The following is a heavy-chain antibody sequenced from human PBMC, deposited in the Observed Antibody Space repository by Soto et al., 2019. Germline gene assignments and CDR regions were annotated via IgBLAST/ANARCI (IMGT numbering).Heavy chain of an antibody. CDR3: ARQGYCTNGVCYTYYYYYMDV. CDR1: GYTFTSCG. Sequence: ASVKVSCKASGYTFTSCGISWVRQAPGQGLEWMGWISAYNGNTNYAQKLQGRVTMTTDTSTSTAYMELRSLRSDDTAVYYCARQGYCTNGVCYTYYYYYMDVWGKGTTVTVSS. CDR2: ISAYNGNT. V-gene: IGHV1-18*01. J-gene: IGHJ6*03. D-gene: IGHD2-8*01.